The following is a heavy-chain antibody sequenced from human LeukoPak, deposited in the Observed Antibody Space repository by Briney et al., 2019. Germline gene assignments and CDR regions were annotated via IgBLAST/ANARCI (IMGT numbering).Heavy chain of an antibody. J-gene: IGHJ4*02. CDR1: GYTFTSYG. CDR3: ARGGSYCSGGSCSVSLFDY. CDR2: ISAYNGNT. V-gene: IGHV1-18*01. Sequence: ASVKVSCKASGYTFTSYGISWVRQAPGQGLEWMGWISAYNGNTNYAQKLQGRVTMTTDTSTSTAYMELRSLRSDDTAVYYCARGGSYCSGGSCSVSLFDYWGQGTLVTVSS. D-gene: IGHD2-15*01.